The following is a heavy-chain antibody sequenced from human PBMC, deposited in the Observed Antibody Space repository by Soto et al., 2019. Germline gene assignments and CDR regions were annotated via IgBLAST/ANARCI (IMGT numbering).Heavy chain of an antibody. Sequence: SETLSLSCTVSGGSISSGDYYWSWIRQPPGKGLEWIGYIYYSGSTYYNPSLKSRVTISVDTSKNQFSLKLSSVTAADTAVYYCARERGGSYCISTSCYYYHYGMAVWGQGTTVTVSS. CDR2: IYYSGST. CDR3: ARERGGSYCISTSCYYYHYGMAV. CDR1: GGSISSGDYY. D-gene: IGHD2-2*01. V-gene: IGHV4-30-4*01. J-gene: IGHJ6*02.